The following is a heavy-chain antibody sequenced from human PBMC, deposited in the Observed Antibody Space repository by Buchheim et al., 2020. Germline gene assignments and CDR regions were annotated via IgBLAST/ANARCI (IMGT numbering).Heavy chain of an antibody. D-gene: IGHD2-15*01. CDR3: AQSRGGYCSGGSCYPYYGMDV. J-gene: IGHJ6*02. CDR2: INHSGST. CDR1: GGSFSGYY. V-gene: IGHV4-34*01. Sequence: QVQLQQWGAGLLKPSETLSLTCAVYGGSFSGYYWSWIRQPPGKGLEWMGEINHSGSTNYNPSLKSRVTISVDTSKNQFSLKLSSVTAADTAVYYCAQSRGGYCSGGSCYPYYGMDVWGQGTT.